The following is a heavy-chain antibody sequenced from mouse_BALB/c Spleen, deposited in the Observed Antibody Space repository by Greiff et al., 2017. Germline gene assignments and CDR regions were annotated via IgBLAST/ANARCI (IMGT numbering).Heavy chain of an antibody. Sequence: VQLKQSGPGLVKPSQSLSLTCTVTGYSITSDYAWNWIRQFPGTKLEWMGYISYSGSTSYNPSLKSRISITRDTSKNQFFLQLNSVTTEDTATYYCARITTAYYYAMDYWGQGTSVTVSS. D-gene: IGHD1-2*01. CDR2: ISYSGST. CDR3: ARITTAYYYAMDY. J-gene: IGHJ4*01. V-gene: IGHV3-2*02. CDR1: GYSITSDYA.